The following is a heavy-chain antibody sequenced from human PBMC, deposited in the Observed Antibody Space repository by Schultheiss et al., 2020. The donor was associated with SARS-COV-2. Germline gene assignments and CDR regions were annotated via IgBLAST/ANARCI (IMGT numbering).Heavy chain of an antibody. CDR2: ISGSGGST. D-gene: IGHD2-15*01. Sequence: GGSLRLSCAASGFTFSSYAMSWVRQAPGKGLEWVSAISGSGGSTYYADSVKGRFTISRDNSKNTVYLQMNSLRAEDTAVYYCAGLQGVVAATWEYYGMDVWGQGTTVTVAS. CDR1: GFTFSSYA. V-gene: IGHV3-23*01. J-gene: IGHJ6*02. CDR3: AGLQGVVAATWEYYGMDV.